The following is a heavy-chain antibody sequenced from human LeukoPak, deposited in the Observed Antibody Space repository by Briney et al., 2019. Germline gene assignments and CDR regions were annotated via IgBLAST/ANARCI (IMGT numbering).Heavy chain of an antibody. V-gene: IGHV4-4*07. CDR3: ARDSRYHDFWSGYVDY. Sequence: PSETLSLTCTVSGGPITFYYWPWIRQSPRKALEWIGRVYAGGNTNFHPSLKSRTPFFLDPSNNDSSLMLTSVTAAHTAIYYCARDSRYHDFWSGYVDYWGQGILVTVSS. J-gene: IGHJ4*02. D-gene: IGHD3-3*01. CDR2: VYAGGNT. CDR1: GGPITFYY.